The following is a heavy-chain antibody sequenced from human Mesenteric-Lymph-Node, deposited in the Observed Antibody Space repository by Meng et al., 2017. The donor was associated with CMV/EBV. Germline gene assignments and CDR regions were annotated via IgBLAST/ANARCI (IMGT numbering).Heavy chain of an antibody. CDR1: GFTFDDYA. V-gene: IGHV3-9*03. CDR2: ISWNSDNI. D-gene: IGHD7-27*01. J-gene: IGHJ6*02. CDR3: AKGTRWTWGSLDV. Sequence: LSLTGAASGFTFDDYAMHWVRQAPGKGLEWVSGISWNSDNIGYADSVKGRFTISRDNAKNSLYLQMNSLRAEDMALYYCAKGTRWTWGSLDVWGHGTTVTVSS.